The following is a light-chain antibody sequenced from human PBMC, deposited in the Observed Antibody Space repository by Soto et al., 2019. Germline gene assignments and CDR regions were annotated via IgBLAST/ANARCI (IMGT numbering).Light chain of an antibody. V-gene: IGLV2-14*03. CDR1: SSDVGAYNF. CDR2: DVS. J-gene: IGLJ1*01. Sequence: QSVLTQPASGSGSPGQSIAISCTGTSSDVGAYNFVSWYQHQPGKAPQLMIFDVSNRPSGVSDRFSGSKAGNTASLTISGLQAEDEADYYCTSYTTSGTYVFGIGTKVTV. CDR3: TSYTTSGTYV.